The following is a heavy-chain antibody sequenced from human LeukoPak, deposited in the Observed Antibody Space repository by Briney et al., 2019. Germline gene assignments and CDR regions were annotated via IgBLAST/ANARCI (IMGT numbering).Heavy chain of an antibody. V-gene: IGHV3-48*02. J-gene: IGHJ3*02. CDR2: ISSSSSTI. Sequence: PGGSLRLSCAASGFTFSSYSMNWVRQAPGKGLKWVSYISSSSSTIYYADSVKGRFTISRDNAKNSLYLQMNSLRDEDTAVYYCARDGVVIMVPWLHAFDIWGQGTMVTVSS. CDR1: GFTFSSYS. CDR3: ARDGVVIMVPWLHAFDI. D-gene: IGHD3-3*01.